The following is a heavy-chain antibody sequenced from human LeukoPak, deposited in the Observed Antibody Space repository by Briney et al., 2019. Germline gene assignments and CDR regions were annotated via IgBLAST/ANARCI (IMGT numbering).Heavy chain of an antibody. J-gene: IGHJ4*02. V-gene: IGHV4-59*01. Sequence: PSETLSLTCTVSGGSISSYYWSWIRQPPGKGLEWIGNNDYTGGANYNPSLKSRVTILVDTSKNQFSLKLISVTAADTAVYFCASNGPHYYDNSGYLDSWGQGALVTVSS. CDR2: NDYTGGA. D-gene: IGHD3-22*01. CDR1: GGSISSYY. CDR3: ASNGPHYYDNSGYLDS.